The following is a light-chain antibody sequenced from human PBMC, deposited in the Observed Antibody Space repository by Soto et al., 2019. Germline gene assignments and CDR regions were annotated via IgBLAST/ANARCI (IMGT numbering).Light chain of an antibody. V-gene: IGKV1-8*01. CDR2: AAS. J-gene: IGKJ4*01. CDR1: QCISSY. CDR3: QQLKSYLLN. Sequence: AIRITHSPSSFSASTVDRVTITFLASQCISSYLAWYQQKPGKAPKLLIYAASTLLSGVPSTFSGSGSGTDFTLNINSLQPEDSATYCCQQLKSYLLNFGGGTKVDIK.